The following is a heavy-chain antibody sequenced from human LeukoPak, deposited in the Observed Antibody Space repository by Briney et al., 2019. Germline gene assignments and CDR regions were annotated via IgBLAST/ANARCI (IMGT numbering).Heavy chain of an antibody. CDR3: AREPRFGSYSIDY. CDR1: GFAFSDYS. V-gene: IGHV3-48*01. D-gene: IGHD1-26*01. CDR2: INIGSNSI. Sequence: GGSLRLSCAASGFAFSDYSMNWVRQAPGKGLEWISYINIGSNSIFYADSVKGRFTISRDNAKNLLYLQMNSLRAEDTAVYYCAREPRFGSYSIDYWGQGTLVTVSS. J-gene: IGHJ4*02.